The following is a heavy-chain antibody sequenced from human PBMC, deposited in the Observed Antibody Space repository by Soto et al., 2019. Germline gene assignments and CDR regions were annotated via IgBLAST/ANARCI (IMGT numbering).Heavy chain of an antibody. CDR3: AKVGVSSSGWSGWYFDL. D-gene: IGHD6-19*01. J-gene: IGHJ2*01. CDR1: GFTFSSYV. Sequence: EVQLLESGGGLVQPGGSLRLSCAASGFTFSSYVMSWVRQAPGKGLEWVSAISGSAGSTFYADSVKGRFTISRDNSKNTLYLQMNSLRAEDTAVYYCAKVGVSSSGWSGWYFDLWGRGTLVTVSS. V-gene: IGHV3-23*01. CDR2: ISGSAGST.